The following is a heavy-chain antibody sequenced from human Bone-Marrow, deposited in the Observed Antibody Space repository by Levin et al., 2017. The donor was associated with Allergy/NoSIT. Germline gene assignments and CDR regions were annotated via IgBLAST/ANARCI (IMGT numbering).Heavy chain of an antibody. V-gene: IGHV3-23*01. CDR2: ITTSGTNT. Sequence: PGGSLRLSCAASGFTFITYDMGWVRQAPGKGLEWVSLITTSGTNTYYADSVKGRFAISRDNSKNTLHLQMDSLTADDTAVYFCAKGGTPRDETTWDFDYWGQGTLVTVSS. J-gene: IGHJ4*02. CDR1: GFTFITYD. D-gene: IGHD1-7*01. CDR3: AKGGTPRDETTWDFDY.